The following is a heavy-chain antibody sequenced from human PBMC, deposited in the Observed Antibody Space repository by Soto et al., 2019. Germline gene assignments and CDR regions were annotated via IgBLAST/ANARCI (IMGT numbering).Heavy chain of an antibody. CDR2: IYYSGST. CDR1: GGSISSSSYY. CDR3: ARLLQWLAPFDY. D-gene: IGHD6-19*01. Sequence: QLLESGPGLVKPSETLSLTCTVSGGSISSSSYYWGWIRQPPGKGLEWIGSIYYSGSTYYNPSLKSRVTISVDTSKNQFSLKLSSVTAADTAVYYCARLLQWLAPFDYWGQGTLVTVSS. V-gene: IGHV4-39*01. J-gene: IGHJ4*02.